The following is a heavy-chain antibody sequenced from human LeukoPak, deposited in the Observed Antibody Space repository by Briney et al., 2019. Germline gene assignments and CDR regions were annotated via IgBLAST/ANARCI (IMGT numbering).Heavy chain of an antibody. CDR3: ARAFSRTACMDV. CDR1: GYTFTSYG. D-gene: IGHD3-3*02. J-gene: IGHJ6*03. Sequence: ASVKDSCKASGYTFTSYGISWVRQAPGQGLEWMGWISAYNGNTKYAQNLQGRVTMTTDTSTSTAYMELRSLRSDDTAVYYCARAFSRTACMDVWGKGTTVTVSS. CDR2: ISAYNGNT. V-gene: IGHV1-18*01.